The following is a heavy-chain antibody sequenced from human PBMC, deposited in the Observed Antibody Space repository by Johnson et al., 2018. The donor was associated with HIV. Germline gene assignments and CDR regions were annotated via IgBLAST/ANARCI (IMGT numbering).Heavy chain of an antibody. CDR1: GFTFSSYA. CDR2: IGTAGDT. D-gene: IGHD1-7*01. CDR3: ARASNYEYDAFDI. J-gene: IGHJ3*02. V-gene: IGHV3-13*01. Sequence: VQLVESGGGLVQPGRSLRLSCAASGFTFSSYAMHWVRQATGKGLEWVSAIGTAGDTYYPGSVKGRFTISRENAKNSLYLQMNSLRAGDTAVYYCARASNYEYDAFDIWGQGTMVTVSS.